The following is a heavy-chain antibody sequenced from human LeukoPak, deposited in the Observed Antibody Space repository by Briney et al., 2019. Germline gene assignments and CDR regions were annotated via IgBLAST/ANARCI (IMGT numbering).Heavy chain of an antibody. CDR1: GGSISSYY. CDR2: IYYTGST. J-gene: IGHJ5*02. Sequence: SETLSLTCTVSGGSISSYYWSWIRQPPGKGLEWIGYIYYTGSTNYNPSLKSRVTLSVDTSKNQFSLKLSSVTAADTAVYYCATLTGYSSESWFDPWGQGILVTVSS. D-gene: IGHD3-9*01. CDR3: ATLTGYSSESWFDP. V-gene: IGHV4-59*01.